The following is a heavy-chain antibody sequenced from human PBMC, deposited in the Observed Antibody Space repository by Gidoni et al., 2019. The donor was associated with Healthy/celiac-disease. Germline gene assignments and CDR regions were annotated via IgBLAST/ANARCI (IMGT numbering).Heavy chain of an antibody. CDR1: GGSISSYY. Sequence: FGGSISSYYWSWIRQPPGKGLEWIGYIYYSGSTNYNPSLKSRVTISVDTSKNQFSLKLSSVTAADTAVYYCARVSVQLERNEENAFDIWGQGTMVTVSS. CDR2: IYYSGST. J-gene: IGHJ3*02. V-gene: IGHV4-59*01. D-gene: IGHD1-1*01. CDR3: ARVSVQLERNEENAFDI.